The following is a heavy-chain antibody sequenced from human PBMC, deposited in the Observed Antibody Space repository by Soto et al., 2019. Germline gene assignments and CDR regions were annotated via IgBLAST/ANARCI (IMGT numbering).Heavy chain of an antibody. CDR3: ARAPVDTAMEPRYYFDY. CDR2: ISAYNGNT. Sequence: ASVKVSCKASGYTFTSYGISWVRQAPGQGLEWMGWISAYNGNTNYAQKLQGRVTMTTDTSTSTAYMELRSLRSDDTAVYYCARAPVDTAMEPRYYFDYWGKGTLVTVSS. D-gene: IGHD5-18*01. J-gene: IGHJ4*02. V-gene: IGHV1-18*01. CDR1: GYTFTSYG.